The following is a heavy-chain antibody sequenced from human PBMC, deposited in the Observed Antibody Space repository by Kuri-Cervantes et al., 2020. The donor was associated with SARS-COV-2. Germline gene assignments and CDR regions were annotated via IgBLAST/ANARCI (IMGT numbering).Heavy chain of an antibody. CDR2: INHYGAEK. CDR3: ARESSESDDALDL. Sequence: GESLKISCAVSGFTFSDYWMSWVRQAPGKGLEWVANINHYGAEKYYVDSVKGRFIISRDNAKNSLYLQMNSLRAEDTALYYCARESSESDDALDLWGQGTLVTVSS. V-gene: IGHV3-7*03. CDR1: GFTFSDYW. J-gene: IGHJ3*01. D-gene: IGHD3-10*01.